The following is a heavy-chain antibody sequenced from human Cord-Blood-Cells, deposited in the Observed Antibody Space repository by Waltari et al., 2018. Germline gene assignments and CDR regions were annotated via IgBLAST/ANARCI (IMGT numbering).Heavy chain of an antibody. CDR2: IYPGDSDT. CDR1: GYSFTTYW. J-gene: IGHJ3*02. CDR3: ARHGVWSGYYRAFDI. V-gene: IGHV5-51*01. Sequence: EVQLVQSGAEVKQPGESLKISCKGSGYSFTTYWIGWVRQMPGKGLEWMGIIYPGDSDTRYSPSFQGQVTISADKSISTAYLQWSSLKASDTAMYYCARHGVWSGYYRAFDIWGQGTMVTVSS. D-gene: IGHD3-3*01.